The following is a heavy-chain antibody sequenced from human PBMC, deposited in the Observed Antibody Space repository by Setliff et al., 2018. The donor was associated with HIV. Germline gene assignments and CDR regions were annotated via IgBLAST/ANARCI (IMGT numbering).Heavy chain of an antibody. D-gene: IGHD4-17*01. V-gene: IGHV1-3*01. CDR2: INAGDDNT. Sequence: ASVKVSCKAFGYTFSTNAIHWVRQAPGQRLEWMGYINAGDDNTRYSEKFQGRVTITRDTSANTAYMELSSLRSEDTAVYYCARTANDYGDYYFDYWGQGTLVTVSS. CDR3: ARTANDYGDYYFDY. J-gene: IGHJ4*02. CDR1: GYTFSTNA.